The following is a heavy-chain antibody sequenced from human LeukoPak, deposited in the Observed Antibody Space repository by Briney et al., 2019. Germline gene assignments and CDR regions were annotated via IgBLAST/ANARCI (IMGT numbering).Heavy chain of an antibody. CDR1: GFTFSSYA. J-gene: IGHJ4*02. Sequence: GGSLRLSCAASGFTFSSYAISWVRQAPGKGLEWVSAISGSGGSTYYADSVKGRFTISRDNSKNTLYLQMNSLRAEDMAVYYCAKDRPNYYDSSGHYYRRNGDYWGQGTLVTVSS. D-gene: IGHD3-22*01. CDR3: AKDRPNYYDSSGHYYRRNGDY. V-gene: IGHV3-23*01. CDR2: ISGSGGST.